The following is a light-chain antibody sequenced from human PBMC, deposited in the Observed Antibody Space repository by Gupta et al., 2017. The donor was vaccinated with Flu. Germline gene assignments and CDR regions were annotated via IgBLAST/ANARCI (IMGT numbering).Light chain of an antibody. J-gene: IGLJ2*01. CDR2: EVS. CDR3: SSYTGSDNLVV. V-gene: IGLV2-8*01. Sequence: QSALTQPPSASGSPGQPVTISCTGTSSDVGGYDYVSWYQQHPGKAPKLMIYEVSERPSGVPDRFSGSKSGNTASLTVSGLQADDEADYYCSSYTGSDNLVVFGGGTKLTVL. CDR1: SSDVGGYDY.